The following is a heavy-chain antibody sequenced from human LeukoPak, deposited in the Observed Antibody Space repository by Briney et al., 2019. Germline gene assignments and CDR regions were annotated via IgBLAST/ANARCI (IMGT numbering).Heavy chain of an antibody. Sequence: SETLSLTCTVSGGSISSSSYYWGWIRQPPGKGLEWIGSIYYSGSTYYNPSLKSRVTISVDTSKNQFSLKLSSVTAADTAVYYCARSYYYDSSGYRIWRWADASDIRGQGTMVTVSS. J-gene: IGHJ3*02. D-gene: IGHD3-22*01. CDR2: IYYSGST. V-gene: IGHV4-39*01. CDR3: ARSYYYDSSGYRIWRWADASDI. CDR1: GGSISSSSYY.